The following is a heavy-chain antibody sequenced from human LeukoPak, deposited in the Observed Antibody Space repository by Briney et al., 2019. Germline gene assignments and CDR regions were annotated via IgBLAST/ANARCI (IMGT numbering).Heavy chain of an antibody. J-gene: IGHJ6*02. Sequence: GRSLRLSCAASGFTFSGYAMSWVRQAPEKGLEWVSSISAFGASTYYADSVKGRFTISRDNSKSTLYLQMNSLRAEDTAVYYCARVVVGGWNYYGMDVWGQGTTVTVSS. CDR2: ISAFGAST. D-gene: IGHD2-15*01. CDR1: GFTFSGYA. V-gene: IGHV3-23*01. CDR3: ARVVVGGWNYYGMDV.